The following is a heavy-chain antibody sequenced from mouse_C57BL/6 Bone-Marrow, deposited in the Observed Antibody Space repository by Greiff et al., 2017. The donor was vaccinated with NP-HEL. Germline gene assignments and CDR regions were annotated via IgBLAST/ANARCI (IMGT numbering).Heavy chain of an antibody. V-gene: IGHV1-81*01. CDR1: GYTFTSYG. CDR3: ARDGYYGSSPFAY. CDR2: IYPRSGNT. Sequence: VKLQESGAELARPGASVKLSCKASGYTFTSYGISWVKQRTGQGLEWIGEIYPRSGNTYYNEKFKGKATLTADKSSSTAYMELRSLTSEDSAVYFCARDGYYGSSPFAYWGQGTLVTVSA. J-gene: IGHJ3*01. D-gene: IGHD1-1*01.